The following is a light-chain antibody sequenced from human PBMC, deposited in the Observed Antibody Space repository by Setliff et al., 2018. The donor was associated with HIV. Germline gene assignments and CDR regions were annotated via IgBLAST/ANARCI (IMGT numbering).Light chain of an antibody. CDR1: DRDIGGYTY. J-gene: IGLJ1*01. CDR2: EVR. Sequence: QSALTQPASVSGSPGQSITISCSGTDRDIGGYTYVSWYQQHPGKAPKLILYEVRMRPSGVPDRFSGSKSGPSASLAINGLQSEDEADYYCATWDDSLNGFYVFGTGTKVTVL. CDR3: ATWDDSLNGFYV. V-gene: IGLV2-14*01.